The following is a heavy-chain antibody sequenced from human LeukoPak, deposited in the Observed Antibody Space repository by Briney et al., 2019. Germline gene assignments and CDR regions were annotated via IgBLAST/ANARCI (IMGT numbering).Heavy chain of an antibody. CDR3: ARDEGGIAAAGYYYNYGMDV. CDR2: ISFTSTTT. CDR1: GFAFSTYS. Sequence: GGSLRLSCAASGFAFSTYSMNWVRQAPGKGLEWVSYISFTSTTTYYADSVKGRITISRDNAKNSLYLQMNSLRPEDTAVYYCARDEGGIAAAGYYYNYGMDVWGQGNTVTVSS. V-gene: IGHV3-48*01. J-gene: IGHJ6*02. D-gene: IGHD6-13*01.